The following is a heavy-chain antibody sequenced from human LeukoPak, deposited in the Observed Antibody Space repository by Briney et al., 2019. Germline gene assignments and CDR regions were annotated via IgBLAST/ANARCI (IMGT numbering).Heavy chain of an antibody. CDR2: ISGSGGST. Sequence: GSLRLSCAASGFTFSSYAMSWVRQAPGKGLEWVSAISGSGGSTYYADSVKGRFTISRDNSKNTLYLQMNSLRAEDTAVYYCAKVTMIVVSPAGYFDYWGQGTLVTVSS. J-gene: IGHJ4*02. CDR3: AKVTMIVVSPAGYFDY. D-gene: IGHD3-22*01. V-gene: IGHV3-23*01. CDR1: GFTFSSYA.